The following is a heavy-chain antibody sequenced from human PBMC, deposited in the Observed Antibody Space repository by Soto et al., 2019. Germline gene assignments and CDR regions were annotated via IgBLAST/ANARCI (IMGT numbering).Heavy chain of an antibody. J-gene: IGHJ6*02. CDR2: MNPNSGNT. Sequence: SSLQLSCKASGYTFTSYDINWVRQATGQGLEWMGWMNPNSGNTGYAQKFQGRVTMTRNTSISTAYMELSSLRSEDTAVYYCARIIVDTAMMWSSYYYYYYGMDVWGQGTKVTVSS. CDR3: ARIIVDTAMMWSSYYYYYYGMDV. V-gene: IGHV1-8*01. D-gene: IGHD5-18*01. CDR1: GYTFTSYD.